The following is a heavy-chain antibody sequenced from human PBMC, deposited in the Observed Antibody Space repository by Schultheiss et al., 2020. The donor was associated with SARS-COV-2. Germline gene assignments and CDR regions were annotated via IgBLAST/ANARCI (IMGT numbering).Heavy chain of an antibody. CDR2: IYTSGST. V-gene: IGHV4-61*02. D-gene: IGHD6-19*01. J-gene: IGHJ5*02. CDR3: ARGGEGVAVAGKGVNWFDP. CDR1: GGSISSGSYY. Sequence: SETLSLTCTVSGGSISSGSYYWSWIRQPAGKGLEWIGRIYTSGSTNYNPSLKSRVTMSVDTSKNQFSLKLSSVTAADTAVYYCARGGEGVAVAGKGVNWFDPWGQGTLVTVSS.